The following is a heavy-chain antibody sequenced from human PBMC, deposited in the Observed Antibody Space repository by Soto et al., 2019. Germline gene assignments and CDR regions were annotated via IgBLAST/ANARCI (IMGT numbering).Heavy chain of an antibody. D-gene: IGHD3-10*01. CDR2: IWYDGSNK. J-gene: IGHJ6*02. CDR3: ARDIEGLVRGGRGMDV. Sequence: PGGSLRLSCAASGFTFSSYGMHWVRQAPGKGLEWVAVIWYDGSNKYYADSVKGRFTISRDNSKNTLYLQMNSLRAEDTAVYYCARDIEGLVRGGRGMDVWGQGTTVTVSS. V-gene: IGHV3-33*01. CDR1: GFTFSSYG.